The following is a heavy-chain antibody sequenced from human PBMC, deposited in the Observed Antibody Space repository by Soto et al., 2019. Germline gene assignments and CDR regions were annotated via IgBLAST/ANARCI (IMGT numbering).Heavy chain of an antibody. J-gene: IGHJ6*02. CDR2: ISAYNGNT. CDR3: ARDITIFGVGLNYYYYYGMDV. Sequence: GASVKVSCKASGYTFTSYGISWVRQAPGQGLEWMGWISAYNGNTNYAQKLQGRVTMTTDASTSTAYMELRSLRSDDTAVYYCARDITIFGVGLNYYYYYGMDVWGQGTTVTVSS. CDR1: GYTFTSYG. D-gene: IGHD3-3*01. V-gene: IGHV1-18*01.